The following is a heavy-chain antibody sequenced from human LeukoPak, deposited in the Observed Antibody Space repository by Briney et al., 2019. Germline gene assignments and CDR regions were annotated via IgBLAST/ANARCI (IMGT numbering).Heavy chain of an antibody. J-gene: IGHJ4*02. D-gene: IGHD2-21*02. CDR2: ISSSGSTI. CDR3: AGTQRYCGGDCYSDY. Sequence: GGSLRLSCAASGFTFSSYEMNWVRQAPGKGLEGVSYISSSGSTIYYADSVKGRFTISRDNAKNSLYLQMNSLRAEDTAVYYCAGTQRYCGGDCYSDYWGQGTLVTVSS. V-gene: IGHV3-48*03. CDR1: GFTFSSYE.